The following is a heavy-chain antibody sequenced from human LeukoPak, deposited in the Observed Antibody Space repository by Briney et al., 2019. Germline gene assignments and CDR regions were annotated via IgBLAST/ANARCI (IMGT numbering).Heavy chain of an antibody. CDR3: AREYTVVTSERNFDY. CDR2: IYYSGST. J-gene: IGHJ4*02. CDR1: GGSISSSSYY. D-gene: IGHD4-23*01. Sequence: SETLSLTCTVSGGSISSSSYYWGWIRQPPGKGLEWIGSIYYSGSTYYNPSLKSRVTISVDTSKNQFSLKLSSVTAADTAVYYCAREYTVVTSERNFDYWGQGTLVTVSS. V-gene: IGHV4-39*07.